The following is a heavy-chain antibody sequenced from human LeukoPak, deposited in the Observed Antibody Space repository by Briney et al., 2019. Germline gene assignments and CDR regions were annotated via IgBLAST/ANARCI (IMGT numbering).Heavy chain of an antibody. CDR1: GFTVKDNF. V-gene: IGHV3-66*01. CDR2: LYSGGAT. J-gene: IGHJ4*02. D-gene: IGHD4/OR15-4a*01. Sequence: GGSLRLSCAASGFTVKDNFMGWVRQAPGEGLEWVSVLYSGGATYYADSVKGRFTISRDNSKNIVFLQMNDLRTEDTAFYYCTRDSANYHFAYWGQGALVTVSS. CDR3: TRDSANYHFAY.